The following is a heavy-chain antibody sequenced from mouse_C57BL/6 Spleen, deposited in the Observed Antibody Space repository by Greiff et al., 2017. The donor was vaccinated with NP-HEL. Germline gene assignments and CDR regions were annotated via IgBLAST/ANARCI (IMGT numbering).Heavy chain of an antibody. V-gene: IGHV1-52*01. D-gene: IGHD1-1*01. CDR3: AREDGNGGYY. CDR1: GYTFTSYW. CDR2: IDPSDSET. J-gene: IGHJ2*01. Sequence: QVQLQQPGAELVRPGSSVKLSCKASGYTFTSYWMHWVKQRPIQGLEWIGNIDPSDSETHYNQKFKDKATLTVDKSSSTAYMQLSSLTSEDSAVYYCAREDGNGGYYWGQGTTLTVSS.